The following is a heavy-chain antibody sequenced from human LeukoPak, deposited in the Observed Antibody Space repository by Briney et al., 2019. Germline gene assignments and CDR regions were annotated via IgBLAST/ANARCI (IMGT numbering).Heavy chain of an antibody. J-gene: IGHJ4*02. V-gene: IGHV4-61*01. CDR2: IYYSGSN. D-gene: IGHD3-10*01. CDR1: GGSVSSGSYY. CDR3: ARRGGSGRSFDY. Sequence: PSETLSLTCTVSGGSVSSGSYYWSWIRQPPGKGLEWIGYIYYSGSNNYHPSLKTRVTMSVDTSQNQFSLKLSSVTAADTPVYYCARRGGSGRSFDYWGQGTLVTISS.